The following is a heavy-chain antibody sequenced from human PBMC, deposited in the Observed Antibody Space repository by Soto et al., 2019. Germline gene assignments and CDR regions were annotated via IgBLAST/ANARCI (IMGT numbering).Heavy chain of an antibody. J-gene: IGHJ4*02. CDR2: INPSGGRA. Sequence: ASVKVSCKTSGYIFTYYYIHWVRQAPGQGIEWMGIINPSGGRATVSQKFQGRVKLARDTSTSTADMELSSLTYDDTAIYYCATTALAAACFDYWGQGTLVTVSS. CDR1: GYIFTYYY. D-gene: IGHD6-25*01. CDR3: ATTALAAACFDY. V-gene: IGHV1-46*01.